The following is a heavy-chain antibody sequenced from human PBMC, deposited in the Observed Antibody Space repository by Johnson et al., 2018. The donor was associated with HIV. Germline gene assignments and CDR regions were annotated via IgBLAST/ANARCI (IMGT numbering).Heavy chain of an antibody. Sequence: VQLMESGGGLVQPGGSLRLSCAASGFTFSSYWMSWVRQAPGKGLEWVANIKQDGSEKYYADSVKGRFTISRDNAKNSLYLQMNSLRAEDTAVYYCASDDSSGYDAFDIWGQGTMVTVSS. D-gene: IGHD3-22*01. CDR1: GFTFSSYW. CDR2: IKQDGSEK. CDR3: ASDDSSGYDAFDI. V-gene: IGHV3-7*04. J-gene: IGHJ3*02.